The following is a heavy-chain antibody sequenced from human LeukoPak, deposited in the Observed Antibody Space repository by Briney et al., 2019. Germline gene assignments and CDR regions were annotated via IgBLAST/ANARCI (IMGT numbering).Heavy chain of an antibody. J-gene: IGHJ4*02. D-gene: IGHD3-22*01. CDR3: ARDYYDSSGYYGFDY. CDR1: GLTVSNNY. CDR2: IYSDGTT. Sequence: GGSLRLSCVVSGLTVSNNYMSWVRQAPGEGLEWVSVIYSDGTTRNADSVKGRFTISRDNAKNSLYLQMNSLRAEDTAVYYCARDYYDSSGYYGFDYWGQGTLVTVSS. V-gene: IGHV3-66*01.